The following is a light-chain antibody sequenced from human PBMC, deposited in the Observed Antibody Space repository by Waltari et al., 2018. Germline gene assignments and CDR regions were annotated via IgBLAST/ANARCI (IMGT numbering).Light chain of an antibody. CDR2: AVS. Sequence: QSALTQPASVPGSPGQSITIPCIGTSSDVGGYNYVSWYQQHPGKAPKLMIHAVSNRPSGVSNRFSGSKSGNTASLTISGLQADDEADYYCSSYTSISTVVFGGGTKLTVL. CDR3: SSYTSISTVV. V-gene: IGLV2-14*03. J-gene: IGLJ2*01. CDR1: SSDVGGYNY.